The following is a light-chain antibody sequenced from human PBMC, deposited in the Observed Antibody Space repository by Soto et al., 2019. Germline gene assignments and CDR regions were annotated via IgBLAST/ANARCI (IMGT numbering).Light chain of an antibody. V-gene: IGLV2-14*01. Sequence: QSALTQPASVSGSPGQSITISCTGTSSDIGAYNYVSWYQQHPGKVPKLMIYDVSNRPSGVSDRFSGSKSGNTASLTISGLHAEDEADYYCSSYTSINTLVFGGGTKLTVL. J-gene: IGLJ2*01. CDR3: SSYTSINTLV. CDR1: SSDIGAYNY. CDR2: DVS.